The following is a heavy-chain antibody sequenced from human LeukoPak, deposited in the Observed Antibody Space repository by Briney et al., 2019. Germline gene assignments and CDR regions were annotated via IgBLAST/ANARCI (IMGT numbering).Heavy chain of an antibody. Sequence: GGSLRLSCAASGFIFSSYGMHWVRQAPGKGLEWVAVISYDGSNKYYADSVKGRFTISRDNSKNTLYLQMNSLRAEDTAVYYCAREIIAVAGNNWFDPWGQGTLVTVSS. D-gene: IGHD6-19*01. V-gene: IGHV3-30*03. CDR3: AREIIAVAGNNWFDP. J-gene: IGHJ5*02. CDR1: GFIFSSYG. CDR2: ISYDGSNK.